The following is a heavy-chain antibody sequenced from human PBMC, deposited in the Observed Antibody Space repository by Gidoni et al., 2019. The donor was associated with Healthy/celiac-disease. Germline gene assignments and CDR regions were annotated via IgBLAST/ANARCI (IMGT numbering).Heavy chain of an antibody. CDR1: GFTFSSYS. Sequence: EVQLVESGGGLVQPGGSLRLSCAASGFTFSSYSMNWVRQAPGKGLEWVSYISSSSSTIYYADSVKGRFTISRDNAKNSLYLQMNSLRAEDTAVYYCARDPSGRAGTRVDYWGQGTLVTVSS. CDR3: ARDPSGRAGTRVDY. CDR2: ISSSSSTI. J-gene: IGHJ4*02. V-gene: IGHV3-48*01. D-gene: IGHD1-7*01.